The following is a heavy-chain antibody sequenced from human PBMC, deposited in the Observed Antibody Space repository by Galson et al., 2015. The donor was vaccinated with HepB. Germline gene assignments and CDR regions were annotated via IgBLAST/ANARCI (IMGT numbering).Heavy chain of an antibody. D-gene: IGHD4-23*01. V-gene: IGHV3-21*01. CDR3: ARDRPLRWPNYDAFDI. CDR1: GFTFSSYS. J-gene: IGHJ3*02. CDR2: ISSSSSYI. Sequence: SLRLSCAASGFTFSSYSMNWVRQAPGKGLEWVSSISSSSSYIYYADSVKGRFTISRDNAKNSLYLQMNSLRAEDTAVYYCARDRPLRWPNYDAFDIWGQGTMVTVSS.